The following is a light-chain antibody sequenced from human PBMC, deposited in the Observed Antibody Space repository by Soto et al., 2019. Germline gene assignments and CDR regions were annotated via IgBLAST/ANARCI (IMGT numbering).Light chain of an antibody. CDR3: AAWDDSLNGPV. V-gene: IGLV1-44*01. J-gene: IGLJ2*01. CDR1: XSNIVTNT. CDR2: SNN. Sequence: QSVLTQPPSASGTPGQRVTISCSGSXSNIVTNTVNWYQQLPGTAPKLLIYSNNQRPSGVPDRFSGSKSGTSASLAISGLQSEDEADYYCAAWDDSLNGPVFGGGTKLTVL.